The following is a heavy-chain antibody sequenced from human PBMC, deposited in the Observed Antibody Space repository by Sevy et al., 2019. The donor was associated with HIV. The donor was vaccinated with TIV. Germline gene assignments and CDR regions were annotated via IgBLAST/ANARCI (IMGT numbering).Heavy chain of an antibody. CDR1: GFTFSSYY. J-gene: IGHJ4*02. D-gene: IGHD6-6*01. CDR2: IGTAGDT. CDR3: SGGGGRSSSDYFDY. Sequence: GGSLRLSCAASGFTFSSYYMHWVRQAPGKGLEWVSAIGTAGDTYYPGSVKGRFTISSENDEKSLYLQMNSLRAGDTAVYYCSGGGGRSSSDYFDYWGQGTLVTVSS. V-gene: IGHV3-13*01.